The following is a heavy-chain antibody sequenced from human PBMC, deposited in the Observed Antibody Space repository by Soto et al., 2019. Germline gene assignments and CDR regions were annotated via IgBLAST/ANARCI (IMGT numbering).Heavy chain of an antibody. J-gene: IGHJ4*02. CDR3: AKDLSYWGYCSGGSCYSFRN. Sequence: GGSLRLSCAASGFTFSSYAMSWVRQAPGKGLEWVSAISGSGGSTYYADSVKGRFTISRDNSKNTLYLQMNSLRAEDTAVYYCAKDLSYWGYCSGGSCYSFRNWGQGTLVTVSS. CDR2: ISGSGGST. V-gene: IGHV3-23*01. D-gene: IGHD2-15*01. CDR1: GFTFSSYA.